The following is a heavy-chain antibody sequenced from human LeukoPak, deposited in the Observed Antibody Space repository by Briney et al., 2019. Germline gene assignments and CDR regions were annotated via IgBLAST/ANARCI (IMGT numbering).Heavy chain of an antibody. J-gene: IGHJ4*02. D-gene: IGHD2-2*01. CDR2: IRCDGSNK. CDR3: AKDVPYYCSSTSCYVFDY. CDR1: GFTFSSYG. Sequence: GGSLRLSCAASGFTFSSYGMHWVRQAPGKGLEWVAFIRCDGSNKYYADSVKGRFTISRDNSKNTLYLQMNSLRAEDTAVYYCAKDVPYYCSSTSCYVFDYWGQGTLVTVSS. V-gene: IGHV3-30*02.